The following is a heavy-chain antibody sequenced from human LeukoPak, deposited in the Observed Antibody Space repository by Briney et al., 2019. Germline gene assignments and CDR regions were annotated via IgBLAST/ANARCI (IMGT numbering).Heavy chain of an antibody. CDR1: GGSISSSSYY. CDR3: AREAVTMDY. D-gene: IGHD3-10*01. CDR2: IYYSGST. Sequence: SETLFLTCTVSGGSISSSSYYWGWIRQPPGKGLEWIGSIYYSGSTYYNPSLKSRVTISVDTSKNQFSLKLSSVTAADTAVYYCAREAVTMDYWGQGTLVTVSS. V-gene: IGHV4-39*07. J-gene: IGHJ4*02.